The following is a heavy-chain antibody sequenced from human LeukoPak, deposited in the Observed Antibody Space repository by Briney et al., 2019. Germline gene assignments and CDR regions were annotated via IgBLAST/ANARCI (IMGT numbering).Heavy chain of an antibody. CDR3: ARDALPAAEISWFDP. Sequence: PGGSLRLSCAASGFTFSSYWMSWVRQAPGKGLEWVANIKQDGSEKYYVDSVKGRFTISRDNAKNSLYLQMNSLRAEDTAVYYCARDALPAAEISWFDPWGQGTLVTVSS. D-gene: IGHD2-2*01. V-gene: IGHV3-7*01. J-gene: IGHJ5*02. CDR2: IKQDGSEK. CDR1: GFTFSSYW.